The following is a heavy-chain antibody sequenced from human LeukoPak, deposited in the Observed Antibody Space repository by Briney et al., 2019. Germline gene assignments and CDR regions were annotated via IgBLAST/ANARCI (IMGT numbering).Heavy chain of an antibody. J-gene: IGHJ5*02. D-gene: IGHD5-18*01. CDR2: INHSGST. CDR1: GGSFSGYY. Sequence: SETLSLTCAVYGGSFSGYYWSWIRQPPGKGLEWIGEINHSGSTNYNPSLKSRVTISVDTSKNQFSLKLSSVTAADTAVYYCARVRVHDHTANWFDPWGQGTLVTVSS. CDR3: ARVRVHDHTANWFDP. V-gene: IGHV4-34*01.